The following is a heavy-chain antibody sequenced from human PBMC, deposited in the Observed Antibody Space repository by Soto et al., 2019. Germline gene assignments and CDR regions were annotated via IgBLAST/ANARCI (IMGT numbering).Heavy chain of an antibody. J-gene: IGHJ4*02. CDR1: GFTFSDYY. CDR3: SRYMLATSVRHSDY. Sequence: WGSLRLSCAASGFTFSDYYMDWSRQAPGKGLEWVGRVRKKDNSYSTEYAASVKGRFTISRDDSKNSLYLQMNSLTTEDTAVYYCSRYMLATSVRHSDYWGQGTLVTVSS. D-gene: IGHD2-8*01. V-gene: IGHV3-72*01. CDR2: VRKKDNSYST.